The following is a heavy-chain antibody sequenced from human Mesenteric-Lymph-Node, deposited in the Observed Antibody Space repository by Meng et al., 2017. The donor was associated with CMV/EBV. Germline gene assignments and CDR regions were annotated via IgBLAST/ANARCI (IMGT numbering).Heavy chain of an antibody. CDR2: INHRGAT. CDR3: ARATVFVRGVRRTEDY. CDR1: HGSFPTDY. D-gene: IGHD3-10*01. J-gene: IGHJ4*02. V-gene: IGHV4-34*01. Sequence: YHGSFPTDYWSWIRQTPGKGLEWIGEINHRGATKDNPSLKSRLTMSVDTSKSQFSLKLSSVTAADTAVYYCARATVFVRGVRRTEDYWGQGTLVTVSS.